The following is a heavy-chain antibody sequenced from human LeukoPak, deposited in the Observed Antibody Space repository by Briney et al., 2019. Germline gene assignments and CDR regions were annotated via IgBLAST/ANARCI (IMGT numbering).Heavy chain of an antibody. CDR3: ALMAYYDSLYFDY. CDR2: ISYDGSNK. J-gene: IGHJ4*02. V-gene: IGHV3-30-3*01. D-gene: IGHD3-22*01. CDR1: GFTFSSYA. Sequence: GGSLRLSCAASGFTFSSYAMHWVRQAPGKGLEWVAVISYDGSNKYYADSVKGRFTISRDNSKSTLFLQMNSLRAEDTAVYYCALMAYYDSLYFDYWGQGTLVTVSS.